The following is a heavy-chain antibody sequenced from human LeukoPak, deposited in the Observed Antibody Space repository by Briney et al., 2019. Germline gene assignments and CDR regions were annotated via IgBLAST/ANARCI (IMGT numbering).Heavy chain of an antibody. V-gene: IGHV3-9*01. CDR3: AKDKEDYDILTGLDY. D-gene: IGHD3-9*01. CDR2: ISWNSGSI. CDR1: GFTFDDYA. Sequence: GRSLRLSCAASGFTFDDYAMHWVRQAPGKGLEWVSGISWNSGSIGYADSVKGRFTISRDNAKNSLYLQMNSLRAEDTALYYCAKDKEDYDILTGLDYWGQGTLVTVSS. J-gene: IGHJ4*02.